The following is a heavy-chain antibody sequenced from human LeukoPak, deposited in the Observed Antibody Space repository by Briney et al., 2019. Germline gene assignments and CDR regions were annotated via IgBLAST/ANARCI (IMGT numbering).Heavy chain of an antibody. J-gene: IGHJ4*01. D-gene: IGHD1-14*01. CDR3: VSPVFINF. CDR1: GFPFSTLG. Sequence: GRSLRLSCSASGFPFSTLGMHWVRQAPGKGLEHVSTIGSDGDGTYYADSVKDRFIISRDNSKSAVYLRMSSLRPEDTAVYYCVSPVFINFWGQGTLVTVSS. V-gene: IGHV3-64D*06. CDR2: IGSDGDGT.